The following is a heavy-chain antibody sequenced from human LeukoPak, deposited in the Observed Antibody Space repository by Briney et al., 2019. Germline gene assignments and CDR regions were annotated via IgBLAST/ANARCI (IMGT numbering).Heavy chain of an antibody. CDR3: AKDKAALTGSGSYSFDY. J-gene: IGHJ4*02. V-gene: IGHV3-30*02. CDR1: GFTFSSYG. CDR2: IRYDGSNK. D-gene: IGHD3-10*01. Sequence: GGSLRLSCAASGFTFSSYGMHWVRQAPGKGLEWVAFIRYDGSNKYYADSVKGRFTISRDNSKNTLYPQMNSLRAEDTAVYYCAKDKAALTGSGSYSFDYWGQGTLVTVSS.